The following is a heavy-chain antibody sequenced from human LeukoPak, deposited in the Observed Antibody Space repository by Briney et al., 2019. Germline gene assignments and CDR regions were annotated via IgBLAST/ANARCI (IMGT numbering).Heavy chain of an antibody. Sequence: FDPEDGETIYAQKFQGRVPMTEDTSTDTAYMELSSLRSEDTAVYYCATPPGDWGSDYYFDYWGQGTLVTVSS. CDR3: ATPPGDWGSDYYFDY. CDR2: FDPEDGET. D-gene: IGHD7-27*01. V-gene: IGHV1-24*01. J-gene: IGHJ4*02.